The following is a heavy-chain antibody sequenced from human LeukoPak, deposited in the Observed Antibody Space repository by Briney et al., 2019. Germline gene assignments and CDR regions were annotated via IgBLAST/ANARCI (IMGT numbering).Heavy chain of an antibody. D-gene: IGHD3-9*01. CDR2: INPNSGAT. J-gene: IGHJ4*02. CDR3: ASPGSNYDVLAGPGYCDY. CDR1: GYTFTGYY. Sequence: ASVKVSCKASGYTFTGYYMHWVRQTPGQGHDWLGWINPNSGATNYAQNFQGRVTMTRDTSISTAYMELSSLRSDDTAVYYCASPGSNYDVLAGPGYCDYWGEGSLVTVSS. V-gene: IGHV1-2*02.